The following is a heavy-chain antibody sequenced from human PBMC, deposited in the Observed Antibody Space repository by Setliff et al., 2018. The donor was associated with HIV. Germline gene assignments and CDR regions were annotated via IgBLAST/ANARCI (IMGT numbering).Heavy chain of an antibody. CDR3: ARQPLYNDYDWRSYYFDY. J-gene: IGHJ4*02. CDR2: IYYSGNS. V-gene: IGHV4-39*01. CDR1: GGSISSSSHH. Sequence: PSETLSLTCTVSGGSISSSSHHWSWIRQTPGKGLEWIGSIYYSGNSYYNPSLQSRVTISVDTSKNQFSLKLSSVSAADTAVYYCARQPLYNDYDWRSYYFDYWGQGSLVTVSS. D-gene: IGHD5-12*01.